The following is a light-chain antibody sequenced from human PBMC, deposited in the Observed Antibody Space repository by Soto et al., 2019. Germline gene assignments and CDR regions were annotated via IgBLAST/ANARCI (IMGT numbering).Light chain of an antibody. V-gene: IGKV3-15*01. CDR3: QQYFNWPRT. Sequence: EILLTQSPGTLSLSPGATANFSCRASQSVSSNLAWYPQKPGQAPRLLIYGASTRASGIPASFSGSGSGTEFTLTINSLQSKDFAVYYCQQYFNWPRTFGQGTKVDI. J-gene: IGKJ1*01. CDR1: QSVSSN. CDR2: GAS.